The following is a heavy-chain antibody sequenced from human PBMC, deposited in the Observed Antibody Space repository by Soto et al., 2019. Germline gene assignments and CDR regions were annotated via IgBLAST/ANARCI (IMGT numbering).Heavy chain of an antibody. V-gene: IGHV3-23*01. J-gene: IGHJ4*02. CDR2: ISGSGGST. CDR3: AKRNNKPPYYFDY. D-gene: IGHD1-20*01. Sequence: PGGSLRLSCAAAGFTFRSYAMSWVRQAPGKGLEWVSAISGSGGSTYYADSVKGRFTISRDNSKNTLYLQMNSLRAEDTAVYYCAKRNNKPPYYFDYWGQGTLVTVSS. CDR1: GFTFRSYA.